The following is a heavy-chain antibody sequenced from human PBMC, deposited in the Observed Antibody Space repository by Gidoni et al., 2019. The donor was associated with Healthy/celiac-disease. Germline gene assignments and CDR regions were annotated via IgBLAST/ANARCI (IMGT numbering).Heavy chain of an antibody. CDR2: IYYIGST. CDR3: ARGGIDLPKSDYYGMDV. CDR1: GGSISSYY. D-gene: IGHD1-1*01. Sequence: QVQLQESGPGLVKPSETLSLTCTVSGGSISSYYWSWIRQPPGKGLEWIGYIYYIGSTNYNPSLKSRVTISVDTSKNQFSLKLSSVTAADTAVYYCARGGIDLPKSDYYGMDVWGHGTTVTVSS. J-gene: IGHJ6*02. V-gene: IGHV4-59*01.